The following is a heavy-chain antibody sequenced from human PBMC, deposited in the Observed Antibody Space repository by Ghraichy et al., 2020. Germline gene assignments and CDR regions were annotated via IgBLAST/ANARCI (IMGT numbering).Heavy chain of an antibody. CDR1: GGSFSGYY. CDR3: ARGRNRIDYYDSSGYPFFDY. V-gene: IGHV4-34*01. J-gene: IGHJ4*02. D-gene: IGHD3-22*01. Sequence: SETLSLTCAVYGGSFSGYYWSWIRQPPGKGLEWIGEINHSGSTNYNPSLKSRVTISVDTSKNQFSLKLSSVTAADTAVYYCARGRNRIDYYDSSGYPFFDYWAREPWSPSPQ. CDR2: INHSGST.